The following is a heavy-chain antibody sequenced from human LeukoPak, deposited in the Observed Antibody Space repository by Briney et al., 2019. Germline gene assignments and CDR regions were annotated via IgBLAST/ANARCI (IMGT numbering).Heavy chain of an antibody. Sequence: RASVTVSFTASGYTFTSYYMHWVRQAPGQGLEWMGIINPSGGSTSYAQKFNDRVTMTRDTSTSTFYMELSSLRSEDTAVYYCARDPYYYDSSVAPRGNYFDYWGQGTLVTVSS. CDR1: GYTFTSYY. CDR2: INPSGGST. CDR3: ARDPYYYDSSVAPRGNYFDY. D-gene: IGHD3-22*01. V-gene: IGHV1-46*01. J-gene: IGHJ4*02.